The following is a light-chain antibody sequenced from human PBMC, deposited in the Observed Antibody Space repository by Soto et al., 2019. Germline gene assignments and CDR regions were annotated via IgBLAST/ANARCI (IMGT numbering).Light chain of an antibody. Sequence: EIVLTQSPATLSLSPGERATLSCRASQSVSSNLAWYQQKPGQAPSLLIYGASTRATGTPARFSGSGSGTDFALTISRLEPEDSAVFYCQQYGTSQWTFGQGTKVDIK. CDR2: GAS. CDR1: QSVSSN. CDR3: QQYGTSQWT. V-gene: IGKV3-20*01. J-gene: IGKJ1*01.